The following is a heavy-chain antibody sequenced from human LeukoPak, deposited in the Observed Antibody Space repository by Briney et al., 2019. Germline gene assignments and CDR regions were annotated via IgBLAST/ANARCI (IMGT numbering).Heavy chain of an antibody. CDR2: ISGSGGTT. CDR3: ASGVVLVSALQY. V-gene: IGHV3-23*01. J-gene: IGHJ4*02. D-gene: IGHD2-15*01. Sequence: PGGSLRLSCAASGFIFSNFPMTWVRQAPGQGLEWISVISGSGGTTYYADSVKGRFTISRDNSKNTVYLQMNSLRAEDTAVYYCASGVVLVSALQYWGQGTLVTVS. CDR1: GFIFSNFP.